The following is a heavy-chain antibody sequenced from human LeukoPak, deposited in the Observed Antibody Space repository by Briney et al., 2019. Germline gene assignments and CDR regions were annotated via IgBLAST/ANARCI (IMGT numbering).Heavy chain of an antibody. V-gene: IGHV1-2*02. J-gene: IGHJ6*03. CDR3: ANVDARLSLYYYYYMDV. D-gene: IGHD5-12*01. Sequence: GASVKVSCKASGYTFTGYYMHGVRQAPGQGLEWMGWINPNSGGTKYAQKFQGRVTLTRDTYISTAPMALSKQTADEPAGYYCANVDARLSLYYYYYMDVWGERTTGTLSS. CDR2: INPNSGGT. CDR1: GYTFTGYY.